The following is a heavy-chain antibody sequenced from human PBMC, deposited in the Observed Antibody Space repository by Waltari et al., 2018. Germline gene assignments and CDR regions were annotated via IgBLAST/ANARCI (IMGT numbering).Heavy chain of an antibody. Sequence: QVQLQESGPGLVRPSETLSLGCTVPNVPLRSYYWTWIRQPPGKGLEWIGFTFYSGTTNYNPSLKSRVTISLDASKNQFSLNLRSVTAADTAVYFCARISTFYFYGMDVWGQGTTVTVSS. CDR3: ARISTFYFYGMDV. CDR2: TFYSGTT. V-gene: IGHV4-59*01. CDR1: NVPLRSYY. D-gene: IGHD3-9*01. J-gene: IGHJ6*02.